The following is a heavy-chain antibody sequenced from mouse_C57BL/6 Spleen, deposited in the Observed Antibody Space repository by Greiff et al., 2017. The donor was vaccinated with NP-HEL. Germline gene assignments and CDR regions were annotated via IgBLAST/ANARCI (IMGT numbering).Heavy chain of an antibody. J-gene: IGHJ3*01. CDR3: ANLDSSGYAGFAY. D-gene: IGHD3-2*02. CDR2: IYPGDGDT. Sequence: QVQLQQSGAELVKPGASVKISCKASGYAFSSYWMNWVKQRPGKGLEWIGQIYPGDGDTNYNGKFKGKATLTADKSSSTAYMQLSSLTSEDSAVYFCANLDSSGYAGFAYWGQGTLVTVSA. V-gene: IGHV1-80*01. CDR1: GYAFSSYW.